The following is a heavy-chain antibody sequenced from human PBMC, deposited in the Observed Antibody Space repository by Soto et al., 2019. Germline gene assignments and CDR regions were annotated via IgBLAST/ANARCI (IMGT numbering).Heavy chain of an antibody. CDR1: GFTFSSYW. CDR3: ARVSWEDGYNFDY. Sequence: PGGSLRLSCAASGFTFSSYWMHWVRQAPGKGLVWVSRINSDGSSTSYADSVKGRFTISRDNAKNTLYLQMNSLRAEDTAAYYCARVSWEDGYNFDYWGQGTLVTVSS. D-gene: IGHD5-12*01. J-gene: IGHJ4*02. V-gene: IGHV3-74*01. CDR2: INSDGSST.